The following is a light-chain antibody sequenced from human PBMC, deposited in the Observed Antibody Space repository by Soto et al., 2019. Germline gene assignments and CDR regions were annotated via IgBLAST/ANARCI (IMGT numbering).Light chain of an antibody. CDR1: SSNLGTGYD. CDR3: QSYDISLSAWV. Sequence: QSVLTQPPSVSGAPGQKVTISCTGSSSNLGTGYDVHWYQQYPGRAPKLLIYANDKRPSGVPDRISGSKSGTSASLAMTGLQAEDEADYYCQSYDISLSAWVFGGGTKLIVL. CDR2: AND. V-gene: IGLV1-40*01. J-gene: IGLJ3*02.